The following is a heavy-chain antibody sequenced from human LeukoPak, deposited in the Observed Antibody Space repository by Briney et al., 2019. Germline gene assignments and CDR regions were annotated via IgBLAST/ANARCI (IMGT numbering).Heavy chain of an antibody. Sequence: ASVKVSCKASGYTFTIYDISWVRQAPGQGLEWMGWISAYNGNTSYAQKLQGRVTMTTDTSTSTAYMELRSLRSDDSAVYFCARVPIPPYSSSWYQPFDYWGQGTLVTVSS. V-gene: IGHV1-18*01. D-gene: IGHD6-13*01. CDR3: ARVPIPPYSSSWYQPFDY. CDR1: GYTFTIYD. J-gene: IGHJ4*02. CDR2: ISAYNGNT.